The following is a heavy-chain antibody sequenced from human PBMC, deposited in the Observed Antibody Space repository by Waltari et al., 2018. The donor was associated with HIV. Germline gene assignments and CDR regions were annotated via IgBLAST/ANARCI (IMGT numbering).Heavy chain of an antibody. D-gene: IGHD1-1*01. V-gene: IGHV1-18*01. CDR2: ISPYSGHT. J-gene: IGHJ5*02. CDR3: ARDRMAHWHGKGAAGWLDP. Sequence: QVQLEQSGAELKEPGASVKVSCLPSGYDFVTYGISAVRQAPGQGLELMGWISPYSGHTVYAKKFRGGVTLTTYKSPKTGHMELRRLTSDDAAVYYCARDRMAHWHGKGAAGWLDPWGQGTLVTVSS. CDR1: GYDFVTYG.